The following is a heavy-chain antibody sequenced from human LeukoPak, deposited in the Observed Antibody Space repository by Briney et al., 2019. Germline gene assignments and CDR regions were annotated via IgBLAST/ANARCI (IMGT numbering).Heavy chain of an antibody. CDR1: EYTFTGYY. CDR2: SSAYNGNT. V-gene: IGHV1-18*04. CDR3: ARGGNSGWRTPNDDY. Sequence: ASVKVSCKTSEYTFTGYYMHWVRQAPGQGLEWMGWSSAYNGNTNYAQKLQGRVTMTTDTSTSTAYMELRSLRSDDTAVYYCARGGNSGWRTPNDDYWGQGTLVTVSS. J-gene: IGHJ4*02. D-gene: IGHD6-19*01.